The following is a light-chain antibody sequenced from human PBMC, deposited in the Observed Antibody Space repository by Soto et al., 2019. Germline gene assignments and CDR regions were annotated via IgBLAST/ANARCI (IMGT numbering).Light chain of an antibody. CDR3: LQYYSIPRT. CDR1: QSVLYSSNNKNY. J-gene: IGKJ1*01. V-gene: IGKV4-1*01. Sequence: DIVMTQSPDSLAVSLGERATINCKSSQSVLYSSNNKNYLSWYQQKPGQPPKLLIYWISTRESGVPDRFSGSGSGTDYTLTISILQAEDVAVYYCLQYYSIPRTFGQGTKVELK. CDR2: WIS.